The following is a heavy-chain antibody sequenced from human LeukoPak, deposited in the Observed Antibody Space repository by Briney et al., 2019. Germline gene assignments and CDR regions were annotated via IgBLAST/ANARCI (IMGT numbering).Heavy chain of an antibody. J-gene: IGHJ4*02. Sequence: PSETLSLTCTVSGGSISSGDYYWSWLRQPPGKGLEWIGYIYYSGSTYYNPSLKSRVTISVDTSKNQFSLKLSSVTAADTAVYYCARARVEMATIEFDYWGQGTLVTVSS. CDR3: ARARVEMATIEFDY. V-gene: IGHV4-30-4*01. CDR1: GGSISSGDYY. D-gene: IGHD5-24*01. CDR2: IYYSGST.